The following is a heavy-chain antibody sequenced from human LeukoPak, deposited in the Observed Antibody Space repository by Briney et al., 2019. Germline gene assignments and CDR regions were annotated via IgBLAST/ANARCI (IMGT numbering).Heavy chain of an antibody. V-gene: IGHV4-31*03. D-gene: IGHD3-22*01. CDR2: IYYSGST. J-gene: IGHJ4*02. CDR3: ARVEYYYDSSGYRAQVFDY. Sequence: PSETLSLTCTVSGGSISSGGYYWSWIRQHPGKGLEWIGYIYYSGSTYYNPSLKSRATISVDTSKNQFSLKLSSVTAADTAVYYCARVEYYYDSSGYRAQVFDYWGQGTLVTVSS. CDR1: GGSISSGGYY.